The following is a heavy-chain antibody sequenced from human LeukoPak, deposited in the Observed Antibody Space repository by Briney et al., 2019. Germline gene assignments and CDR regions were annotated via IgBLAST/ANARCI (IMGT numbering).Heavy chain of an antibody. CDR2: IYYSGST. Sequence: SETLSLTCAVYGGSFSGYYWSWIRQPPGKGLEWIGYIYYSGSTNYNPSLKSRVTISVDTSKKQFSLKLSSVTAADTAVYYCARGTVTTDHWGQGTLVTVSS. CDR1: GGSFSGYY. CDR3: ARGTVTTDH. D-gene: IGHD4-17*01. V-gene: IGHV4-59*01. J-gene: IGHJ5*02.